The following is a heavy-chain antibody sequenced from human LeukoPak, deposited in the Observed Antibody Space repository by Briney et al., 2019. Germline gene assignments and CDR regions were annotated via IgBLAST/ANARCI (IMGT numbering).Heavy chain of an antibody. J-gene: IGHJ4*02. CDR3: ARYSNSWYYFDY. CDR2: ISYDGGNK. D-gene: IGHD6-13*01. Sequence: GGSLRLSCAASGFTFSSYGMHWVRQAPGKGLEWVAVISYDGGNKYYGDSVKGRFTISRDNSKNTLYLQMNSLRAEDTAVYSCARYSNSWYYFDYWGQGTLVTVSS. CDR1: GFTFSSYG. V-gene: IGHV3-30*03.